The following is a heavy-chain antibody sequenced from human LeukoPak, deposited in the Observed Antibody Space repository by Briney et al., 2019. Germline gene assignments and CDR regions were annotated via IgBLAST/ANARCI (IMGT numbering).Heavy chain of an antibody. CDR2: IGDDVVST. D-gene: IGHD3-9*01. Sequence: GGSLRLSCAASGFTFSSHAMSWFRQAPGKGLEWVSAIGDDVVSTYYAESVKGRFTISRDNSKNTLYLQMNSLRAEDTATYYCARDSPLLTVWGQGTLVTVSS. CDR1: GFTFSSHA. V-gene: IGHV3-23*01. CDR3: ARDSPLLTV. J-gene: IGHJ4*02.